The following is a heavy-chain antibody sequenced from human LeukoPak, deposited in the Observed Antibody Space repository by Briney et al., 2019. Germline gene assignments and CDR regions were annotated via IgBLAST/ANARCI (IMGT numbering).Heavy chain of an antibody. Sequence: GGSLRLSCAASGFTFSSYGMHWVRQAPGKGLEWVAFIRYDGSNKYYADSVKGRFTISRDNSKNTLYLQMNSLRAEDTAVYYCAKDRKAAAGRPYYFDYWGQGTLVTVSS. J-gene: IGHJ4*02. CDR1: GFTFSSYG. V-gene: IGHV3-30*02. CDR3: AKDRKAAAGRPYYFDY. CDR2: IRYDGSNK. D-gene: IGHD6-13*01.